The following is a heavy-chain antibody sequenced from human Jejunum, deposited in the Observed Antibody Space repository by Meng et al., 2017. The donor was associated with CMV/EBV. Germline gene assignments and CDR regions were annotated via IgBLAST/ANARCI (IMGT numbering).Heavy chain of an antibody. Sequence: GYTFTSYGVGWVRQAPGQALEWVGWVSAYNGNTNYAQKFQGRVTMTTDTSTGTAYMELRSLKVDDTAVYYCARGQYYQYYYGLDVWGLGTTVTVSS. CDR3: ARGQYYQYYYGLDV. J-gene: IGHJ6*02. V-gene: IGHV1-18*01. CDR2: VSAYNGNT. CDR1: GYTFTSYG. D-gene: IGHD3-16*01.